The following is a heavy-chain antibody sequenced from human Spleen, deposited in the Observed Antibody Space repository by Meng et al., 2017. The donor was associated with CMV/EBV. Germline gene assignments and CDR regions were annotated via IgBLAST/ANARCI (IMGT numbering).Heavy chain of an antibody. J-gene: IGHJ6*02. Sequence: SETLSLTCAVYGGSLSDYYGRWIRQPPGKGLDWIGEINHSGSTNYNPSLKSRVTISIDTSKNQFSLKLSSVTAADTALYYCARALYCSTTSCYRGSYYDLLTSRSLYNFYGMDVWGQGATVTVSS. V-gene: IGHV4-34*01. D-gene: IGHD2-2*01. CDR1: GGSLSDYY. CDR2: INHSGST. CDR3: ARALYCSTTSCYRGSYYDLLTSRSLYNFYGMDV.